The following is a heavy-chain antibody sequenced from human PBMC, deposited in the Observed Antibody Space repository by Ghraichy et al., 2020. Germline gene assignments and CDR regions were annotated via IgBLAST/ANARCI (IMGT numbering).Heavy chain of an antibody. CDR2: ISGSGGST. CDR1: GFTFSSYA. D-gene: IGHD4-11*01. V-gene: IGHV3-23*01. Sequence: GGSLRLSCAASGFTFSSYAMSWVRQAPGKGLEWVSAISGSGGSTYYADSVKGRFTISRDNSKNTLYLQMNSLRAEDTAVYYCAKVLTTVTEEEYYFDYWGQGTLVTVSS. J-gene: IGHJ4*02. CDR3: AKVLTTVTEEEYYFDY.